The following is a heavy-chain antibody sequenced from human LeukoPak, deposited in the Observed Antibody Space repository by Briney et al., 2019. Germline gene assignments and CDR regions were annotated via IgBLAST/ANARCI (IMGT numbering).Heavy chain of an antibody. CDR1: GGSINSGGYY. CDR3: ARGIAVAGMGIDY. V-gene: IGHV4-31*03. J-gene: IGHJ4*02. D-gene: IGHD6-19*01. CDR2: IYYSGST. Sequence: SETLSLTCTVSGGSINSGGYYWTWIRQHPGKGLEWIGYIYYSGSTSYTPSLKSRLTMSVETPKNQFSLRLSSVTAADTAVYYCARGIAVAGMGIDYWGPGTLVTVSS.